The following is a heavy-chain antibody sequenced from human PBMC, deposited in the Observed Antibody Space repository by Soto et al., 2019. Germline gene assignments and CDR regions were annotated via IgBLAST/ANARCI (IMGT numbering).Heavy chain of an antibody. Sequence: GGSLRLSCASSGFTFSNYVMSWVRQAPGKGLEWVSSISGSGDNTYYADSVKGRFTISRDNSKNTLYLQMNSLRAEDMAVYYCARDRCTNGFCYASSDDWGQGTLVTV. CDR3: ARDRCTNGFCYASSDD. CDR2: ISGSGDNT. J-gene: IGHJ4*02. V-gene: IGHV3-23*01. CDR1: GFTFSNYV. D-gene: IGHD2-8*01.